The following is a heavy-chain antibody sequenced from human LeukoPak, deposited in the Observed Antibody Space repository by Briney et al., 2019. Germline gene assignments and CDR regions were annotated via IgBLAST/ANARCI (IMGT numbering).Heavy chain of an antibody. CDR2: IKQDGSEK. Sequence: GGSLRLSCAASGFTFSSYWMSWVRQAPGKGLEWVANIKQDGSEKYYVDSVKGRFTIFRDNAKNSLYLQMNSLRAEDTAVYYCAQGSILLWFEYYFDYWGQGTLVTVSS. CDR1: GFTFSSYW. V-gene: IGHV3-7*01. D-gene: IGHD3-10*01. CDR3: AQGSILLWFEYYFDY. J-gene: IGHJ4*02.